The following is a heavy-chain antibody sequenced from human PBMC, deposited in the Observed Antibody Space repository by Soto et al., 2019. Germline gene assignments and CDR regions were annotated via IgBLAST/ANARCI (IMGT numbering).Heavy chain of an antibody. D-gene: IGHD2-8*02. V-gene: IGHV3-23*01. Sequence: PGGSLRLSCAASGFTLSSHAMGWLRQAPGTGLEWVSAISGSGGSTYYADSVKGRFAISRDNSKNTLYLQMNSLRAEDTAVYYCATDTYCPATCYRGHGNWGQGTLVTVSS. J-gene: IGHJ4*02. CDR3: ATDTYCPATCYRGHGN. CDR2: ISGSGGST. CDR1: GFTLSSHA.